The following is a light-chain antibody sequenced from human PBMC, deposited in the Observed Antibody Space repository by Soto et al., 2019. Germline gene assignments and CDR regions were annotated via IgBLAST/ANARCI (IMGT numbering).Light chain of an antibody. Sequence: EVVLTQSPATLSLSPGERATLSCRASESIGNYLAWYQQKLGQAPKHLIYDASNRAIGIPGRFSGDGSGTGFNLTLTSLEPEDFAVYFCHWRHGWASRLTFGGGTKVEIK. V-gene: IGKV3-11*01. CDR1: ESIGNY. CDR3: HWRHGWASRLT. J-gene: IGKJ4*01. CDR2: DAS.